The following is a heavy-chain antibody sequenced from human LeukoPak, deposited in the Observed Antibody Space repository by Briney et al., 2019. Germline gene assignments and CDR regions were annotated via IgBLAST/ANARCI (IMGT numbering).Heavy chain of an antibody. D-gene: IGHD3-22*01. V-gene: IGHV3-74*01. CDR3: ASSNYYYDSSGYYYHWFDP. Sequence: GGSLRLSCAASGFTFSSYWMHWVRQAPGKGLVWVSRINSDGSSTSYADSVKGRFTISRDNAKNTLYLQMNGLRAEDTAVYYCASSNYYYDSSGYYYHWFDPWGQGTLVTVSS. CDR2: INSDGSST. CDR1: GFTFSSYW. J-gene: IGHJ5*02.